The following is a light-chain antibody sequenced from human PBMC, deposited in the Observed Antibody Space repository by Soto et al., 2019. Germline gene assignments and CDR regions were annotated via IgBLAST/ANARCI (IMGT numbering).Light chain of an antibody. Sequence: QSVLTQPASVSGSPGQSITISCTGTSSDVRSYNLVSWYQQHPGKAPKLMIYEGSKRPAGVSNRFSGSKSGNTASLTISGLQAEDEAASYCCSYAGSSTLVFCGGTKVTVL. CDR3: CSYAGSSTLV. CDR1: SSDVRSYNL. CDR2: EGS. V-gene: IGLV2-23*01. J-gene: IGLJ2*01.